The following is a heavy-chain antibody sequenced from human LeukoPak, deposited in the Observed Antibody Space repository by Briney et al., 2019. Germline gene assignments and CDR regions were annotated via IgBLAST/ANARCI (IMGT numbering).Heavy chain of an antibody. CDR1: GGSISSSSYY. CDR3: ARVGGWVAAAGDYFDY. V-gene: IGHV4-39*07. CDR2: IYYSGST. J-gene: IGHJ4*02. Sequence: PSETLSLTCTVSGGSISSSSYYWGWIRQPPGKGLEWIGSIYYSGSTYYNPSLKSRVTIVDTSKNQFSLKLSSVTAADTAVYYCARVGGWVAAAGDYFDYWGQGTLVTVSS. D-gene: IGHD6-13*01.